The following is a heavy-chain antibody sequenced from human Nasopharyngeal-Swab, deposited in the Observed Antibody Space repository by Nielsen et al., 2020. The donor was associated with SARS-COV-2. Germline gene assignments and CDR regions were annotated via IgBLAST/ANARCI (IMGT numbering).Heavy chain of an antibody. CDR3: ARDEGTKIMKQDF. J-gene: IGHJ4*02. CDR2: ISSSSGLI. D-gene: IGHD1-7*01. V-gene: IGHV3-11*04. Sequence: GESLKISCAAFVFTFSDPYMSWIRQAPGKGLEWTAYISSSSGLIYYADSVKGRFTISRDNAKNSLYLQMDSLRADDTAVYYCARDEGTKIMKQDFWGQGTPVTVSS. CDR1: VFTFSDPY.